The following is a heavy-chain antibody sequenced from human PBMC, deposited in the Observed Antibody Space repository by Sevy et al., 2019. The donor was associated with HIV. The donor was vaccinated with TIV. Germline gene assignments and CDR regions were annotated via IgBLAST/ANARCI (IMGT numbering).Heavy chain of an antibody. CDR2: ISSSGSYI. V-gene: IGHV3-21*01. D-gene: IGHD3-22*01. J-gene: IGHJ4*02. Sequence: GGSLRLSCVASGFTFRSYTMKWVRQAPGKGLECVSSISSSGSYIYYADSVKVRFTISRDDAMNSLYLQMNTLRAEDATLYYCARVRPYDTRDFDYWGQGTLVTVSS. CDR1: GFTFRSYT. CDR3: ARVRPYDTRDFDY.